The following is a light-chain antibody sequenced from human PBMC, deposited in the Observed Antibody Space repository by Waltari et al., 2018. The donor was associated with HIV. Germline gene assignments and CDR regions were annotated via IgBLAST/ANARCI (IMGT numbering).Light chain of an antibody. V-gene: IGLV2-11*01. Sequence: QSALTQPRSVSGSPGQTVTISCSGTSRDIGGYNYVSWYQHHPAEAPRLMIYDVNKRPSGVPDRFSGSKSGNTASLTISGLQAEDEADYYCCSYAGSNTFYVFGTGTEVTVL. CDR3: CSYAGSNTFYV. CDR2: DVN. CDR1: SRDIGGYNY. J-gene: IGLJ1*01.